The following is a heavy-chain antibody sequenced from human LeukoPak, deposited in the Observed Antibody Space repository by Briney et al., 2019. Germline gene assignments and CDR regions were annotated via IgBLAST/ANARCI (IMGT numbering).Heavy chain of an antibody. CDR1: VCTFISYA. CDR2: IIPILGIA. Sequence: SVKVSCKASVCTFISYAISWVRQAPGQGLDWMGRIIPILGIANYAQKFQGRVTITADKSTSTAYMELSSLRSEDTAVYYCARGADTAMLDDYYYGMDVWGQGTTVTVSS. J-gene: IGHJ6*02. D-gene: IGHD5-18*01. V-gene: IGHV1-69*04. CDR3: ARGADTAMLDDYYYGMDV.